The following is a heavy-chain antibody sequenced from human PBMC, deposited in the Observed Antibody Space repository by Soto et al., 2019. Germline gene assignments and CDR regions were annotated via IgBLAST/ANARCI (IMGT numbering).Heavy chain of an antibody. V-gene: IGHV3-74*01. D-gene: IGHD1-7*01. CDR1: GFTFSSYW. CDR3: TRGLENYSYFDY. Sequence: EVQLVESGGGLVQPGGSLRLSCAASGFTFSSYWMHWVRQAPGKGLEWVSRINTDGSSTVYADSAKGRFTISRDNAKNMLYLPMTSLRAEDTAVYYCTRGLENYSYFDYWGQGILVTVSS. CDR2: INTDGSST. J-gene: IGHJ4*02.